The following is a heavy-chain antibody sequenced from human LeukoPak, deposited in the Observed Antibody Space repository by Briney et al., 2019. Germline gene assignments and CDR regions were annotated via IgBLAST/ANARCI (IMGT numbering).Heavy chain of an antibody. CDR3: AGGLKWELLDY. CDR1: GDSISSSSYY. J-gene: IGHJ4*02. V-gene: IGHV4-61*05. Sequence: SETLSLTCTVSGDSISSSSYYWSWIRQPPGKGLEWIGYIYYSGSTNYNPSLKSRVTISVDTSKNQFSLKLSSVTAADTAVYYCAGGLKWELLDYWGQGTLVTVSS. CDR2: IYYSGST. D-gene: IGHD1-26*01.